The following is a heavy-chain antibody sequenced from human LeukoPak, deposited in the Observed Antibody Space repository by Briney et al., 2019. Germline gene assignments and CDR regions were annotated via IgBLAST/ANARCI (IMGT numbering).Heavy chain of an antibody. CDR2: INHSGST. CDR3: ARDKRTQDAFDI. V-gene: IGHV4-34*01. J-gene: IGHJ3*02. CDR1: GGSFSGYY. Sequence: RPSETLSLTCAVYGGSFSGYYWSWIRQPPGKGLEWIGEINHSGSTNYNPSLKSRVTISVDTSKNQFSLKLSSVTAADTAVYYCARDKRTQDAFDIWGQGTMVTVSS.